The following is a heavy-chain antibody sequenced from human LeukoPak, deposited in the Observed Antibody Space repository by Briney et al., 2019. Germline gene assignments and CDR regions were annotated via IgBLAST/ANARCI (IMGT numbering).Heavy chain of an antibody. V-gene: IGHV3-74*01. CDR2: INSDGSST. D-gene: IGHD3-16*01. J-gene: IGHJ5*02. CDR3: ARVGGFHLQFDP. Sequence: AGGSLRLSCAASGFTFSSYWMHWVRQAPGKGLVWVSRINSDGSSTSYADSVKGRFTISRDNAKNTLYLQMNSLRAEDTAVYYCARVGGFHLQFDPWGQGTLVTVSS. CDR1: GFTFSSYW.